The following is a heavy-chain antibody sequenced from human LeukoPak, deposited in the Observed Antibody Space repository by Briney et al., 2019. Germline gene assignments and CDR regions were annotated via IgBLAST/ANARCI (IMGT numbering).Heavy chain of an antibody. D-gene: IGHD1-14*01. CDR2: ISGSGGST. V-gene: IGHV3-23*01. CDR1: GFTFSSYA. J-gene: IGHJ5*02. CDR3: ARAGGLAPDNNWFDP. Sequence: GGSLRLSCAASGFTFSSYAMSWVRQAPGKGLEWVSAISGSGGSTYYADSVKGRFTISRDNSKNTLYLQMNSLRAEDTAVYYCARAGGLAPDNNWFDPWGQGTLVTVSS.